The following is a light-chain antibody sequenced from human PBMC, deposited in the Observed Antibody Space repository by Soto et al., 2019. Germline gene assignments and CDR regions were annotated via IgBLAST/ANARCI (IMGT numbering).Light chain of an antibody. CDR3: QQRSNWPPT. CDR2: DAS. J-gene: IGKJ1*01. V-gene: IGKV3-11*01. CDR1: QSVSDY. Sequence: EVVLTQSPASLSLSPGDRATLSCRADQSVSDYLAWYQQKPGQPPRLLFFDASSRASGVPHRFSAGGSGTDFTLIISSLQPEDFAVYYCQQRSNWPPTFGQGTKVDIK.